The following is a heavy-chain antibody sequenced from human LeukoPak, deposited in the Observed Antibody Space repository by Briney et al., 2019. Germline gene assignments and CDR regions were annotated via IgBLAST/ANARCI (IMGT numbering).Heavy chain of an antibody. D-gene: IGHD1-7*01. Sequence: PGESLKISCKGSGYSFTSYWIAWVRQMPGKGLGWMGISYPINSDTRYSPSSQGQVTISPDKSLRTPSPQWSSRKPSDTAMSYVARQTLSSGTSLWGQGTLVTVSS. V-gene: IGHV5-51*01. CDR1: GYSFTSYW. CDR3: ARQTLSSGTSL. J-gene: IGHJ1*01. CDR2: SYPINSDT.